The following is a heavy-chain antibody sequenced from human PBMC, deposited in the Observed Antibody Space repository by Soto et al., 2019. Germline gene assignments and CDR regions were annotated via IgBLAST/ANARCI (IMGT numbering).Heavy chain of an antibody. CDR2: IYYSGST. J-gene: IGHJ6*02. CDR1: GGSISSGGYY. CDR3: AREGMVGVPAAATRRYMDV. Sequence: SETLSLTCTVSGGSISSGGYYWSWIRQHPGKGLEWIGYIYYSGSTYYNPSLKSRVTISVDTSKNQFSLKLSSVTAADTAVYYCAREGMVGVPAAATRRYMDVWGQGTTVTVSS. V-gene: IGHV4-31*03. D-gene: IGHD2-2*01.